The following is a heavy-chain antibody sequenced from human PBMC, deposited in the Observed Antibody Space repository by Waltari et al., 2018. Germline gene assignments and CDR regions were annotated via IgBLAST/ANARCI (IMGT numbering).Heavy chain of an antibody. V-gene: IGHV4-38-2*02. Sequence: QVQLQESGPGLVKPSETLSLTCTVSGFSITSTYYWAWIRQPPGKGLEGIGSILHSWNTFYSPSLKSRVSMSVDTSKSQFSLKVTSVSATDTAVYYCARDPRDYFFDYWGQGTSVIVSS. CDR1: GFSITSTYY. CDR2: ILHSWNT. J-gene: IGHJ4*02. CDR3: ARDPRDYFFDY.